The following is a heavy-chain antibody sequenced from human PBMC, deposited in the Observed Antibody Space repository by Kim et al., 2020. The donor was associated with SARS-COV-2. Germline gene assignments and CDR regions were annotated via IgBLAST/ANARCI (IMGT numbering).Heavy chain of an antibody. D-gene: IGHD3-16*01. CDR2: ISGSGGST. Sequence: GGSLRLSCAASGFTFSSYAMSWVRQAPGKGLEWVSAISGSGGSTYYADSVKGRFTISRDNSKNTLYLQMNSLRAEDTAVYYCARITFGGVMLDYWGQGTLVTVSS. CDR1: GFTFSSYA. CDR3: ARITFGGVMLDY. V-gene: IGHV3-23*01. J-gene: IGHJ4*02.